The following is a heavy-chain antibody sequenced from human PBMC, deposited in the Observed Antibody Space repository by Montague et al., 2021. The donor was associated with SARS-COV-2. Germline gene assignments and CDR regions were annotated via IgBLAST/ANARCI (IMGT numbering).Heavy chain of an antibody. D-gene: IGHD2-15*01. Sequence: SETLSLTCTVYGGSISSYYWSWIRQSPGRGPQWIGYISYSGNTYYNPSLKSRVTISVDTYKNHFTLRLSSVTAADTAVYFCANVPHTQLPLGLLTCWLDVWGQGTPVTVSS. CDR2: ISYSGNT. J-gene: IGHJ5*02. CDR1: GGSISSYY. V-gene: IGHV4-59*01. CDR3: ANVPHTQLPLGLLTCWLDV.